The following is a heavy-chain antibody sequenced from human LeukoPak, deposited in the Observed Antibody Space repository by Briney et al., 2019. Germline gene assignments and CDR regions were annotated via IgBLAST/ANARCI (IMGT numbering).Heavy chain of an antibody. Sequence: ASLKVSCKAPGYTFTSYGISWGRQAPGQGLEWMGWISAYNGNTNYAQKLQGRVTMTTDTSTSTAYMELRSLRSDDTAVYYCARMVCSNVMVVWGQGTTVTVSS. J-gene: IGHJ6*02. CDR2: ISAYNGNT. CDR1: GYTFTSYG. V-gene: IGHV1-18*01. CDR3: ARMVCSNVMVV. D-gene: IGHD3-10*02.